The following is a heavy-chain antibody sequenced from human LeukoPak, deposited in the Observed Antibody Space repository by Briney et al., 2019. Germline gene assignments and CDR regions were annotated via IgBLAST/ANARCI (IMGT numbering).Heavy chain of an antibody. Sequence: GGSLRLSCAASRFTFSSYSMNWVRQAPGKGLEWVSYISSSSTIYYADSVKGRFTISRDNAKTSLYLQMNSLRAEDTAVYYCATVGRWSAYRLDRWGQGTLVTVSS. CDR2: ISSSSTI. CDR1: RFTFSSYS. D-gene: IGHD3-3*01. J-gene: IGHJ5*02. CDR3: ATVGRWSAYRLDR. V-gene: IGHV3-48*01.